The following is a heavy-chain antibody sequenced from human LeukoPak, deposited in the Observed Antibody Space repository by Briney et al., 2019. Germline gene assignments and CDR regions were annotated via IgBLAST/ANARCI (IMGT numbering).Heavy chain of an antibody. CDR3: ARDPFGCSSTSCYYYYGMDV. CDR2: INAGNGNT. J-gene: IGHJ6*04. CDR1: GYTFTSYA. D-gene: IGHD2-2*01. V-gene: IGHV1-3*01. Sequence: ASVKVSCKASGYTFTSYAMHWVRQAPGQRLGWMGWINAGNGNTKYSQKFQGRVTITRDTSASTAYMELSSLRSEDTAVYYCARDPFGCSSTSCYYYYGMDVWGKGTTVTVSS.